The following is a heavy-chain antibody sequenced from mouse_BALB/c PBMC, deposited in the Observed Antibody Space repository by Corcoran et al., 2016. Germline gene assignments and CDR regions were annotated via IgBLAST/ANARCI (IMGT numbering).Heavy chain of an antibody. CDR3: VRQTWNAPYSYVIYY. CDR2: INNYTGEP. CDR1: GYTLTNYG. J-gene: IGHJ4*01. V-gene: IGHV9-1*02. Sequence: QIQLVQSGREMKKPGETVKISCKAAGYTLTNYGMKGVKKGQGKGLKWIGGINNYTGEPTYADEFKGRFAFSLETSASTAYVQINNLKNEDMATYFFVRQTWNAPYSYVIYYWGQGTSVTVSS.